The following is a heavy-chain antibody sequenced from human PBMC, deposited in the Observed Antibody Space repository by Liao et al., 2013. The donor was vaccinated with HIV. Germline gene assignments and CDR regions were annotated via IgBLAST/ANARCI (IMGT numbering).Heavy chain of an antibody. CDR1: DGSIRTSDY. CDR3: ARGPLNTLFES. V-gene: IGHV4-30-4*08. Sequence: QAQLQQSGPGLVKPSQTLSVTCTFSDGSIRTSDYLTWIRQPPGKALEWIGYLSYTGNAYYNPSLKSRITISLVRSQNLFSLQMNSVTAADTALYYCARGPLNTLFESWGQGTLVTVSS. J-gene: IGHJ4*02. CDR2: LSYTGNA. D-gene: IGHD2/OR15-2a*01.